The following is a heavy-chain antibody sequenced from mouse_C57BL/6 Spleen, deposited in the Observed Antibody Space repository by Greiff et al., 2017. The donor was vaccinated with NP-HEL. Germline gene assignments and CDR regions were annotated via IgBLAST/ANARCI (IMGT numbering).Heavy chain of an antibody. Sequence: QVQLKESGPELVKPGASVKISCKASGYSFTSYYIHWVKQRPGQGLEWIGWIYPGSGNTKYNEKFKGKATLTADTSSSTAYMQLSSLTSEDSAVYYCARSQLTGPYFDYWGQGTTLTVSS. V-gene: IGHV1-66*01. CDR1: GYSFTSYY. J-gene: IGHJ2*01. D-gene: IGHD4-1*01. CDR3: ARSQLTGPYFDY. CDR2: IYPGSGNT.